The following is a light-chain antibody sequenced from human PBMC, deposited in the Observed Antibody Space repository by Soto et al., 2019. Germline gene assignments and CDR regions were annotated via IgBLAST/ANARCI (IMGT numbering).Light chain of an antibody. Sequence: QSALTQPASVSGSPGQSITVSCTGTSSDVGLYNYVSWYQHHPGKAPKLMIYNVGNRPSGVSIRFSGTKSGNTASLAISGLQAEDEADYYCSSYTKNTTLVVFGTGTKVTVL. CDR3: SSYTKNTTLVV. V-gene: IGLV2-14*03. CDR1: SSDVGLYNY. J-gene: IGLJ1*01. CDR2: NVG.